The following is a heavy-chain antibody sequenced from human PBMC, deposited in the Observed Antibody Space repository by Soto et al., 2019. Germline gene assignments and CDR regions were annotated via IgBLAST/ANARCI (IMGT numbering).Heavy chain of an antibody. CDR1: GFTFSSYS. Sequence: EVQLVESGGGLVKPGGSLRLSCAASGFTFSSYSMNWVRQAPGKGLEWVSSISSSSSYIYYADSVKGRFTISRDNAKNSLYLQMNSLRAKDTAVYYCARGIVVVPAAILDYYYGMDVWGQGTTVTVSS. CDR3: ARGIVVVPAAILDYYYGMDV. CDR2: ISSSSSYI. J-gene: IGHJ6*02. D-gene: IGHD2-2*02. V-gene: IGHV3-21*01.